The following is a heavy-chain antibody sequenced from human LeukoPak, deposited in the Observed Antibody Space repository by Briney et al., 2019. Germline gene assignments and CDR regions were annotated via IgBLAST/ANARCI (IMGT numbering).Heavy chain of an antibody. D-gene: IGHD3-22*01. CDR1: GYTFTSYG. V-gene: IGHV1-18*01. Sequence: ASVKVSCKASGYTFTSYGISWVRQAPGQGLEWMGWISAYNGNTNYAQKLQGRVTMTTDTSTSTAYMELRSLRSDDTAVYYCARCTLYYYDSSGCPDDYWGQRTLDTVSS. CDR3: ARCTLYYYDSSGCPDDY. CDR2: ISAYNGNT. J-gene: IGHJ4*02.